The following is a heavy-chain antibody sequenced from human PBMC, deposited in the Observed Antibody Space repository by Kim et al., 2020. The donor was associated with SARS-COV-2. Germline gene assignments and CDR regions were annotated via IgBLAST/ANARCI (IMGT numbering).Heavy chain of an antibody. J-gene: IGHJ5*02. Sequence: SETLSLTCAVYGGSFSGYYWSWIRQPPGKGLEWIGEINHSGSTNYNPSLKSRVTISVDTSKNQFSLKLSSVTAADTAVYYCARRPYVSPRVAAAGTSVWFDPWGQGTLVTVSS. CDR1: GGSFSGYY. D-gene: IGHD6-13*01. V-gene: IGHV4-34*01. CDR3: ARRPYVSPRVAAAGTSVWFDP. CDR2: INHSGST.